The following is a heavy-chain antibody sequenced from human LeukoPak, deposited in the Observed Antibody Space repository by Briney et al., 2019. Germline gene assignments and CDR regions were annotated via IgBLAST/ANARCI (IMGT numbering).Heavy chain of an antibody. CDR2: IRYDGSNK. CDR1: GFTFSNYA. Sequence: PGGSLRLSCAASGFTFSNYAIHWVRQAPGKGLEWVAFIRYDGSNKYYVDSVKGRFTISRDNSKNTLYLQMNSLRAEDTAVYYCAKLLTRPEIAAAGKYYFDYWGQGTLVTVSS. CDR3: AKLLTRPEIAAAGKYYFDY. V-gene: IGHV3-30*02. D-gene: IGHD6-13*01. J-gene: IGHJ4*02.